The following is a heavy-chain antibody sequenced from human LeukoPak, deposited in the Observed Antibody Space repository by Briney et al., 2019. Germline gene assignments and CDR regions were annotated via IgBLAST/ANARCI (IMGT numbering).Heavy chain of an antibody. D-gene: IGHD2-2*01. J-gene: IGHJ4*02. V-gene: IGHV4-4*02. Sequence: SGTLSLTCAVSGGSISSSNWWSWARQPPGKGLEWIGEIYHSQSTNYNPSLKSRVTITVDKSKNQFSLKLSSVTAADAAVYYCARRYCSSTSCQSHFDYWGQGTLVTVSS. CDR1: GGSISSSNW. CDR2: IYHSQST. CDR3: ARRYCSSTSCQSHFDY.